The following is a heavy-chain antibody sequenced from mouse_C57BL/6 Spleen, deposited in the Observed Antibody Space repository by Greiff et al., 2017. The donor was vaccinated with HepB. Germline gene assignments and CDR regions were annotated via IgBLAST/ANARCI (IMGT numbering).Heavy chain of an antibody. CDR1: GSPFTGYY. Sequence: QLQESAPSLFTPGASLQISCKASGSPFTGYYINWVKQSPEKSPECIGEINPSTGGTNYNQKFKAKAKLTVDKSSSTAYMQLKSLTSEDSAVYYCARGGYGKGFDYWGQGTTLTVSS. V-gene: IGHV1-42*01. CDR2: INPSTGGT. CDR3: ARGGYGKGFDY. J-gene: IGHJ2*01. D-gene: IGHD2-1*01.